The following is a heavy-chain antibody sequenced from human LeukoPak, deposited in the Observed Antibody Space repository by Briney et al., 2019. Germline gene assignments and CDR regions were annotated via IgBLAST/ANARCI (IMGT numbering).Heavy chain of an antibody. CDR1: GYSFTTYG. J-gene: IGHJ4*02. CDR2: ISAYNGDT. V-gene: IGHV1-18*01. Sequence: ASVKISCKTSGYSFTTYGVTWVRQAPRQGLEWMGWISAYNGDTNYAQKFQGRFTMTTDTSTSTANMELRSLRSDDTAVYYCARDRVWGSSSPPDDDYWGQGTLVTVSS. D-gene: IGHD6-6*01. CDR3: ARDRVWGSSSPPDDDY.